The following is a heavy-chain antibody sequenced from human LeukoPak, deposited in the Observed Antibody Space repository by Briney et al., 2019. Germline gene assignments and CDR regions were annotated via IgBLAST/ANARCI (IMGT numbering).Heavy chain of an antibody. CDR1: GGSISSYY. CDR2: IYYSGST. CDR3: ARVSYRDYYFDY. D-gene: IGHD3-16*02. V-gene: IGHV4-59*08. Sequence: SETLSLTCTVSGGSISSYYWSWIRQPPGKGLEWIGYIYYSGSTNYNPSLKSRVTISVDTSKNQFPLKLSSVTAADTAVYYCARVSYRDYYFDYWGQGTLVTVSS. J-gene: IGHJ4*02.